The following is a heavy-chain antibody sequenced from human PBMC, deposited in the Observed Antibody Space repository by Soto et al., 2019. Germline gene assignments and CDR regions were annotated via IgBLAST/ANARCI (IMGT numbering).Heavy chain of an antibody. D-gene: IGHD3-22*01. V-gene: IGHV4-59*01. Sequence: PSETLPLTCTVSGGSISSYYWSWIRQPPGKGLEWIGYIYYSGSTNYNPSLKSRVTISVDTSKNQFSLKLSSVTAADTAVYYCARVLGDSSVHVGYYFDYWGQGTLVTVSS. CDR3: ARVLGDSSVHVGYYFDY. J-gene: IGHJ4*02. CDR1: GGSISSYY. CDR2: IYYSGST.